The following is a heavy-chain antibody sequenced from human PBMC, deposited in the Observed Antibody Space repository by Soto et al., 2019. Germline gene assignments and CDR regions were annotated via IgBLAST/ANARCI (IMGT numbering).Heavy chain of an antibody. CDR1: GYSVATVDYF. CDR3: ARGRYCLTGRCFPNWFDS. Sequence: SATLSLPCSFSGYSVATVDYFLAWIRQPPGQSLEYIGYIYKSTTTYYNPSFESRVAISLDTSKSQFSLNVTSVTAADTAVYFCARGRYCLTGRCFPNWFDSWGQGTLVTVSS. V-gene: IGHV4-30-4*01. D-gene: IGHD2-15*01. J-gene: IGHJ5*01. CDR2: IYKSTTT.